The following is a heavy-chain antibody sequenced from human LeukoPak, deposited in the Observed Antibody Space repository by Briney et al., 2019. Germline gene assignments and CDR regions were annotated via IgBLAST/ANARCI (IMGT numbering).Heavy chain of an antibody. CDR1: GGSFSGYY. D-gene: IGHD6-13*01. CDR2: INHSGST. J-gene: IGHJ4*02. CDR3: ARGSRADFDY. Sequence: SETLSLTCAVYGGSFSGYYWGWIRQPPGKGLEWIGEINHSGSTNYNPSLKSRVTISVDTSKNQFSLKLSSVTAADTAVYYCARGSRADFDYWGQGTLVTVSS. V-gene: IGHV4-34*01.